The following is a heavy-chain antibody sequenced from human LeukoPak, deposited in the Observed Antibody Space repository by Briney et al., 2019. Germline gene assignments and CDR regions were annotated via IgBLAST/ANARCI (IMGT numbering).Heavy chain of an antibody. D-gene: IGHD6-13*01. V-gene: IGHV1-8*01. CDR1: GYTFTSYD. J-gene: IGHJ6*03. CDR2: MNPNSGNT. Sequence: ASVKVSCKASGYTFTSYDINWGRQATGQGLEWMGWMNPNSGNTGYAQKFQGRVTMTRNTSISTDYMELSSLRSEDTAVYYCARGLGSIAAAGTYYYYYYMDVWGKGTTVTVSS. CDR3: ARGLGSIAAAGTYYYYYYMDV.